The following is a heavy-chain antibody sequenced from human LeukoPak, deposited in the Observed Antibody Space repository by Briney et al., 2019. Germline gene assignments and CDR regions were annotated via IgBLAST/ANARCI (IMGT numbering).Heavy chain of an antibody. CDR2: ISGSGGST. J-gene: IGHJ4*02. Sequence: PGGSLRLSCAASGFTFSDYYMSWIRQAPGKGLEWVSAISGSGGSTYYADSVKGRFTISRDNAKNSLYLQMNSLRAEDTAVYYCARDLRGPTDYWGQGTLVTVSS. CDR1: GFTFSDYY. CDR3: ARDLRGPTDY. D-gene: IGHD3-16*01. V-gene: IGHV3-11*04.